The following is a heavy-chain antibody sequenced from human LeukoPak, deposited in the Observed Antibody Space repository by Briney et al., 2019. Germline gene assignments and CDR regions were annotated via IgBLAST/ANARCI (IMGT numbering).Heavy chain of an antibody. CDR3: ASGYCSSTSCLPDY. Sequence: GGSLRLSCAASGFIFSSYAMHWVRQAPGKGLEWVAVISYDRSNKYYADSVKGRFAISRDNSKNTLYLQMNSLRGEDTAVYHCASGYCSSTSCLPDYWGQGTLVTVSS. D-gene: IGHD2-2*03. CDR1: GFIFSSYA. CDR2: ISYDRSNK. J-gene: IGHJ4*02. V-gene: IGHV3-30*09.